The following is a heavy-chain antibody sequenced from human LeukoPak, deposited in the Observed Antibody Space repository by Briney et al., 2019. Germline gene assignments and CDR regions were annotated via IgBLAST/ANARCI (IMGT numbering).Heavy chain of an antibody. Sequence: GGSLRLSCAASGFSFSSYSMNWVRQASGKGLEWVGRIRSKASSYATSYAESVTGRFTISRDDSKNTAYLQMNSLKTDDTAVYFCTRGFSSHDLLFDSWGQGTLVTVSS. CDR2: IRSKASSYAT. V-gene: IGHV3-73*01. J-gene: IGHJ4*02. D-gene: IGHD6-13*01. CDR3: TRGFSSHDLLFDS. CDR1: GFSFSSYS.